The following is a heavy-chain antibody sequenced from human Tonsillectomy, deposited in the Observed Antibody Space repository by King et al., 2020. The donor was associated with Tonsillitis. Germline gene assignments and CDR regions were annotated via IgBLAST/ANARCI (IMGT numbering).Heavy chain of an antibody. D-gene: IGHD1-7*01. CDR3: ARLPGKTGTTSQDY. J-gene: IGHJ4*02. CDR1: GLTFDDFA. V-gene: IGHV3-20*04. Sequence: EVQLVESGGGVVRPGGSLRLSCAASGLTFDDFAMSWVRQAPGKGLQWVSGINSNGGSTGYADSVKGRFTISRDNAKNSLYLQMNSLRAEDTALYYCARLPGKTGTTSQDYWGQGTQVTVSS. CDR2: INSNGGST.